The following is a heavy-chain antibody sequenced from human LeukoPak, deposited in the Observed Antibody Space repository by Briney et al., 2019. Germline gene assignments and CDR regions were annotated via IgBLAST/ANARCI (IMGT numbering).Heavy chain of an antibody. CDR1: GGPISSRSYY. J-gene: IGHJ4*02. D-gene: IGHD3-10*01. CDR3: ARHYGP. V-gene: IGHV4-39*01. CDR2: ISYSGNT. Sequence: SETLSLTSTVSGGPISSRSYYWGWFRQPPGKGLEWIGSISYSGNTYYNPALKSRVTISVDTSKNQSALKLNSVTATDTAVYYCARHYGPWGQGTLVTVSS.